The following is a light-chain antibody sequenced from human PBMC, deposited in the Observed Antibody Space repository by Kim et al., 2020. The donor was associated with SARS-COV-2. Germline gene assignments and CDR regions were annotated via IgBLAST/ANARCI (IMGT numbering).Light chain of an antibody. V-gene: IGLV2-14*01. CDR3: SSYTSSSTYV. CDR2: DVS. Sequence: QSALTQPASVSGSPGQSITISCTGTSSDVGGYNYVSWYQQHPGKAPKVVIYDVSKRPSGVSNRFSGSKSGNTASLTISGLQAEDEADYYCSSYTSSSTYVFGTGTKVTVL. CDR1: SSDVGGYNY. J-gene: IGLJ1*01.